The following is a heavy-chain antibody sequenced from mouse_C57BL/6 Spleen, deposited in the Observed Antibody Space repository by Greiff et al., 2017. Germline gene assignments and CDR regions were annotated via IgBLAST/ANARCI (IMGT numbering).Heavy chain of an antibody. V-gene: IGHV5-4*01. CDR1: GFTFSSYA. J-gene: IGHJ4*01. D-gene: IGHD1-1*01. Sequence: EVQRVESGGGLVKPGGSLKLSCAASGFTFSSYAMSWVRQTPEKRLEWVATISDGGSYTYYPDNVKGRFTISRDNAKNNLYLQMSHLKSEDTAMYYCAREAYENYAMDYWGQGTSVTVSS. CDR2: ISDGGSYT. CDR3: AREAYENYAMDY.